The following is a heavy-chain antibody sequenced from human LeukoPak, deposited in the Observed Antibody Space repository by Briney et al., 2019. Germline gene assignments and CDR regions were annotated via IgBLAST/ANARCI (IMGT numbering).Heavy chain of an antibody. CDR3: ARDWDPYGMDV. J-gene: IGHJ6*02. V-gene: IGHV3-21*01. CDR1: GFTFSSYS. Sequence: KPGGSLRLSCAASGFTFSSYSMNWVRQAPGKGLEWVSSISSGSSYIYYADSVKGRFTISRDNAKNSLYLQTNSLRAEDTAVYYCARDWDPYGMDVWGQGTTVTVSS. D-gene: IGHD1-26*01. CDR2: ISSGSSYI.